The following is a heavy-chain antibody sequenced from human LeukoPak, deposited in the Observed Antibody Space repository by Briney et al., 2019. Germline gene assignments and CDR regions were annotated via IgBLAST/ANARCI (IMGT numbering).Heavy chain of an antibody. CDR1: GYTFTSYG. J-gene: IGHJ6*03. Sequence: ASVTVSCKASGYTFTSYGISWVRQAPGQGLEWMGWISAYNGNTNYAQKLQGRVTITADKSTSTVYMELSSLRSEDTAVYYCARDRWPVTRIQYYYYMDVWGKGTTVTVSS. CDR2: ISAYNGNT. D-gene: IGHD4-17*01. V-gene: IGHV1-18*01. CDR3: ARDRWPVTRIQYYYYMDV.